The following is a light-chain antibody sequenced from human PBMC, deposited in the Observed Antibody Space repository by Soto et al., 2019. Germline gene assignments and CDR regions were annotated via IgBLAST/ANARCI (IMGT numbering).Light chain of an antibody. J-gene: IGKJ1*01. CDR1: QSVHKWF. CDR3: QQFDSSSPT. CDR2: GTS. Sequence: IVLTQSPGTLSLSPGDRATLSCRASQSVHKWFFAWYQQRPGQAPRLLIHGTSKRAPGIPDRFSGSGSGTDFTLTISRLEPEDFSVYYCQQFDSSSPTFDQGTKVEI. V-gene: IGKV3-20*01.